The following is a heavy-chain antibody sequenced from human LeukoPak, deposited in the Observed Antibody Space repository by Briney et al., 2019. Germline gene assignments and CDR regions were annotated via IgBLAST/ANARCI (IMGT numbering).Heavy chain of an antibody. V-gene: IGHV4-39*01. J-gene: IGHJ4*02. CDR2: IFSNGST. CDR1: GDSISSSRYY. D-gene: IGHD1-1*01. Sequence: SETLSLTCSVSGDSISSSRYYWGWIRQPPGKGLEWIGSIFSNGSTYYNPSLKSRVTISVDTSKNQFSLKLSSVTAADTAVYYCARGERGHEYFFDYWGQGTLVTVSS. CDR3: ARGERGHEYFFDY.